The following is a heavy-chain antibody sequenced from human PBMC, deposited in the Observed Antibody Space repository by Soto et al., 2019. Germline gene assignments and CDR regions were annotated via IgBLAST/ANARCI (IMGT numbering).Heavy chain of an antibody. V-gene: IGHV4-31*03. CDR1: GGSISSGGYY. CDR2: IYYSGST. J-gene: IGHJ4*02. D-gene: IGHD3-10*01. CDR3: ARRNYGSGNIDY. Sequence: QVQLQESGPGLVKPSQTLSLTCTVSGGSISSGGYYWSWIRQHPGKGLEWIGYIYYSGSTYYNPSLKSRVTISVDTSKNQFSMKLSSVTAADTAVYYCARRNYGSGNIDYWGQGTLVTVSS.